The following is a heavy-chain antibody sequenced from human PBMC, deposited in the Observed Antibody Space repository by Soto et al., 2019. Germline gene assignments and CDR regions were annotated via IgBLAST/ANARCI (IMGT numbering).Heavy chain of an antibody. CDR2: INYSGSI. D-gene: IGHD6-19*01. CDR1: GGSISSYY. V-gene: IGHV4-59*04. J-gene: IGHJ5*02. CDR3: ARQSSGWYNWFDP. Sequence: SETLSLTCTVSGGSISSYYWSWIRQPPGKGLEWIGKINYSGSIYYNPSLKSRVTISVDTSKNQFSLKLGSVTAAETAVYYCARQSSGWYNWFDPWGQGTLVTVSS.